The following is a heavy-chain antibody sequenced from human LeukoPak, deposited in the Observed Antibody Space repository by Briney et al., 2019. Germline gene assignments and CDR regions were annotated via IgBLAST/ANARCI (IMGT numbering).Heavy chain of an antibody. D-gene: IGHD3-3*02. V-gene: IGHV4-38-2*01. Sequence: SEPLSLTCAVSGYSISSGYYWGWIRQPPGKGLEWIGSIYHSGSTYYNPSLKSRVTISVDTSKNQFSLKLSSVTAADTAVYYCARGLLADYWGQGTLVTVSS. CDR3: ARGLLADY. CDR2: IYHSGST. CDR1: GYSISSGYY. J-gene: IGHJ4*02.